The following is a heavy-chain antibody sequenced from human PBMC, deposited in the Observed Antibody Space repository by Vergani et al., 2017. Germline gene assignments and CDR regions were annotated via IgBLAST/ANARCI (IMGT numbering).Heavy chain of an antibody. CDR2: MKEDGADK. D-gene: IGHD3-10*01. CDR3: ARRATITMVRSLDY. J-gene: IGHJ4*02. Sequence: EVHLVESGGGLVQPGGSLRLSCVGSGFKLDEYWMSWVRQAPGKGLEWVADMKEDGADKKYVDSVKGRFTISRDNAKNSLYLQMNSLRAEDTAVYYCARRATITMVRSLDYWGQGTLVTVSS. CDR1: GFKLDEYW. V-gene: IGHV3-7*01.